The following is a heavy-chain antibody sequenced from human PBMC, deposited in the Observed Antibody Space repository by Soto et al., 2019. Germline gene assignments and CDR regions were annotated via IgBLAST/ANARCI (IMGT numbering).Heavy chain of an antibody. J-gene: IGHJ3*02. CDR3: ARVGILWWPRLDAFDI. CDR1: GYTFTSYG. Sequence: VASVKVSCKASGYTFTSYGISWVRQAPGQGLEWMGWISAYNGNTNYAQKLQGRVTMTTDTSTSTAYMELRSLRSDDTAVYYCARVGILWWPRLDAFDIWGQGTMVTVSS. V-gene: IGHV1-18*01. CDR2: ISAYNGNT. D-gene: IGHD2-21*01.